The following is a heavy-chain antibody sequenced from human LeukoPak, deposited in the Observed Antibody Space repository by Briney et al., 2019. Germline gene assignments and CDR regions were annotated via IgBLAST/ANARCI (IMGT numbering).Heavy chain of an antibody. D-gene: IGHD3-10*01. CDR1: GGSISSYY. Sequence: SETLSLTCTVSGGSISSYYWSWIRQPPGKGLECIGYIYYSGSTNYNPSLKSRVTISVDTSKNQFSLKLSSVTAADTAVYYCAGSLWFGDIPDPSYFDYWGQGTLVTVSS. J-gene: IGHJ4*02. CDR3: AGSLWFGDIPDPSYFDY. V-gene: IGHV4-59*01. CDR2: IYYSGST.